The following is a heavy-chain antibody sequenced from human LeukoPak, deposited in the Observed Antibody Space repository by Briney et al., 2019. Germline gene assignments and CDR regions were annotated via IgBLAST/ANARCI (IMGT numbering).Heavy chain of an antibody. CDR1: GGSFSGYY. J-gene: IGHJ6*03. CDR2: MNPSGST. V-gene: IGHV4-34*01. Sequence: SETLSLTCAVYGGSFSGYYWTWIRQTPEKGLEWIGEMNPSGSTNYNPSLKSRVTISVDTSKNRFSLELSSVTAADTAVYYCARGRQDVTMIVVVMTAVSYYLDVWGKGTTVTVS. D-gene: IGHD3-22*01. CDR3: ARGRQDVTMIVVVMTAVSYYLDV.